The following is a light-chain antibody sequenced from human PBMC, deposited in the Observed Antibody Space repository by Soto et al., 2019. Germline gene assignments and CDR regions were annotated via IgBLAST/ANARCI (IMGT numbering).Light chain of an antibody. V-gene: IGKV1-5*01. CDR2: DAS. Sequence: DIQMTQSPSTLSASVGDRVTITCRASQSISSWLAWYQQKPGKAPKLLIYDASSLESGVPSRFSGSGSGTEFTLTISSLQPDDFATYYCQQYNSYSMYTFGQGTKVDMK. CDR3: QQYNSYSMYT. CDR1: QSISSW. J-gene: IGKJ2*01.